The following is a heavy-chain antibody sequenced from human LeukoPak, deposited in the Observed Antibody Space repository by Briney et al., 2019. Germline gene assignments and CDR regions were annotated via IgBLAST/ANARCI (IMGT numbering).Heavy chain of an antibody. Sequence: GASVKVSCKASGYTFTSYAMNWVRQAPGQGLEWMGRINTNTGNPTYAQGFTGRFVFSLDTSVSTAYLQISSLKAEDTAVYYCARGPRGKYYYYGMDVWGQGTTVTVSS. V-gene: IGHV7-4-1*02. CDR3: ARGPRGKYYYYGMDV. J-gene: IGHJ6*02. D-gene: IGHD3-16*01. CDR1: GYTFTSYA. CDR2: INTNTGNP.